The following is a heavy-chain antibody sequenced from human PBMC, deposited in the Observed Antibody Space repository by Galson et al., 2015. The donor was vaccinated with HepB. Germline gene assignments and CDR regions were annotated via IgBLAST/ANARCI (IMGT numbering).Heavy chain of an antibody. J-gene: IGHJ6*02. Sequence: SLRLSCAASGFTFSSYSMNWVRQAPGKGLEWVSYISSSSSTIYYADSVKGRFTISRDNAKNSLYLQMNSLRDEDTAVYYCAREPANSYYYYGMDVWGQGTTVTVSS. D-gene: IGHD1-1*01. V-gene: IGHV3-48*02. CDR1: GFTFSSYS. CDR2: ISSSSSTI. CDR3: AREPANSYYYYGMDV.